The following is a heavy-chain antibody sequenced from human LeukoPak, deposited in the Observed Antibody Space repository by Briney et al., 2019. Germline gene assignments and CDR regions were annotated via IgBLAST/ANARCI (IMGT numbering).Heavy chain of an antibody. V-gene: IGHV4-59*01. CDR1: GGSISSYY. CDR2: IYYSGST. D-gene: IGHD4-17*01. Sequence: SETLSLTCTVSGGSISSYYWSWIRQPPGKGLEWIGYIYYSGSTNYNPSLKSRVTISVDTSKNQFSLKLSSVTAADTAVHYCASHDYGDYQGYWGQGTLGTVFS. CDR3: ASHDYGDYQGY. J-gene: IGHJ4*02.